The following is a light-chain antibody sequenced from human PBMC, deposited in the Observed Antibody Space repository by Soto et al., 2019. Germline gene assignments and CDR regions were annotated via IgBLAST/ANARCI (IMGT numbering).Light chain of an antibody. CDR1: QGISNY. Sequence: DIQMTQSPSSLYASVGDRITITCRASQGISNYLAWYQQKPGTVPKLLIYATSNLQSGVPSRFSGRGFGTDFTLTISSLQPEDFATYSCQQSFTTPALGHGTRLEI. J-gene: IGKJ5*01. V-gene: IGKV1-39*01. CDR3: QQSFTTPA. CDR2: ATS.